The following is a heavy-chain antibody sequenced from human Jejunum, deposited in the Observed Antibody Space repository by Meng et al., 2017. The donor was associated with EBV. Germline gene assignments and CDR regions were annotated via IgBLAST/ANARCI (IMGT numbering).Heavy chain of an antibody. CDR2: LHPGERT. Sequence: RQGSGPGLGRPSGTLSPPCAVSVASTSSSHWWGGVPPPPGKGRGWIGELHPGERTNYNPSLKSRVPISVDNSKNQFFLKLTSVTAADTAVYYCAKSNDHALNSWGQGTLVTVFS. CDR3: AKSNDHALNS. V-gene: IGHV4-4*02. J-gene: IGHJ4*02. CDR1: VASTSSSHW. D-gene: IGHD1-14*01.